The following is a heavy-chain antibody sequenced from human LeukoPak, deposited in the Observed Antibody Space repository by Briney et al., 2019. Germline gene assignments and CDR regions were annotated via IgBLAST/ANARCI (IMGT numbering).Heavy chain of an antibody. V-gene: IGHV3-48*03. J-gene: IGHJ4*02. CDR1: GFTFSSYE. CDR2: ISSSGSTI. D-gene: IGHD3-22*01. CDR3: ARAMGYYDSSGYYYGFFDY. Sequence: GGSLRLSCAASGFTFSSYEMNWVRQAPGKGLEWVSYISSSGSTIYYADSVKGRFTISRDNAKNSLYLQMNSLRAEDTAVYYCARAMGYYDSSGYYYGFFDYWGQGTLVTVSS.